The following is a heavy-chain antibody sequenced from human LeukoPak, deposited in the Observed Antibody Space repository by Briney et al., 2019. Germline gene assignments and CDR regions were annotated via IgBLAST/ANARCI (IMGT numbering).Heavy chain of an antibody. CDR1: GFTFSSYA. Sequence: PGGSLRLSCAASGFTFSSYAMHWVRQAPGKGLEWVAVISYDGSNKYYADSVKGRFTISRDNSKNTLYLQMNSLRAEDTAVYYCAKDRQGVATSYDYWGQGTLVTVSS. V-gene: IGHV3-30-3*01. CDR3: AKDRQGVATSYDY. CDR2: ISYDGSNK. D-gene: IGHD5-12*01. J-gene: IGHJ4*02.